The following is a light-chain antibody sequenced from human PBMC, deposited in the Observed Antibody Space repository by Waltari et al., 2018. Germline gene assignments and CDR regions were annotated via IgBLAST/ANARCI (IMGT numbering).Light chain of an antibody. J-gene: IGKJ4*01. CDR1: HNIHTY. CDR3: QAGSSWPPALT. Sequence: EIVLTQSPVTVSLSPGDRATLYCRASHNIHTYLAWYQHKPGQAPRLLIYDASNRARGVPAMISGSGSGTDFALTISRLEAEDSAVYYCQAGSSWPPALTFGGGSKVEIK. V-gene: IGKV3-11*01. CDR2: DAS.